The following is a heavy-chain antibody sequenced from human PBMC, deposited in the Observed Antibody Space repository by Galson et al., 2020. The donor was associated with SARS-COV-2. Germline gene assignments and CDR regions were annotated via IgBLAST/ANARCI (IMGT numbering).Heavy chain of an antibody. CDR1: GGSISSGGYY. V-gene: IGHV4-31*03. J-gene: IGHJ6*02. CDR3: AGGSRLHAIYYYYGMDV. Sequence: SETLSLTCTVSGGSISSGGYYWSWLRQHPGKGLAWIGYIYYSGSTYYNPSLKSRVTISVDTSKNQFSLKLSSVTAADTAVYYCAGGSRLHAIYYYYGMDVWGQGTTVTVSS. D-gene: IGHD3-16*01. CDR2: IYYSGST.